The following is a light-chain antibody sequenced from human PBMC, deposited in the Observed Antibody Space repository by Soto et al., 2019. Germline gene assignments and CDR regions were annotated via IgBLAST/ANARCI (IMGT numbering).Light chain of an antibody. V-gene: IGKV3-20*01. CDR3: QFYGSSLIT. J-gene: IGKJ5*01. CDR2: GVY. Sequence: IVLTQSPVTLFLPPLKTANRSCIASQIIKTFYFGWYQQKPGQSPRLLIYGVYSRATGTPDRFSGSGSGTDFTLTISRLEPEDSAVYYCQFYGSSLITFGQGTQLEIK. CDR1: QIIKTFY.